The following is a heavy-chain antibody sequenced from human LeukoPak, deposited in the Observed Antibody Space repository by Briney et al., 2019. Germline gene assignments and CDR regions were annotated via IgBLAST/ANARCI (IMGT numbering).Heavy chain of an antibody. Sequence: SAVNVSFKSSGGTFSSYAISWVRQAPGQGRAWMGGIIPIFGTANYAQKFQGRVTITTDESTSTAYMELSSLRSEDTAVYYCASTGYSSSWYLPPGYFDYWGQGTLVTVSS. CDR2: IIPIFGTA. CDR1: GGTFSSYA. D-gene: IGHD6-13*01. V-gene: IGHV1-69*05. J-gene: IGHJ4*02. CDR3: ASTGYSSSWYLPPGYFDY.